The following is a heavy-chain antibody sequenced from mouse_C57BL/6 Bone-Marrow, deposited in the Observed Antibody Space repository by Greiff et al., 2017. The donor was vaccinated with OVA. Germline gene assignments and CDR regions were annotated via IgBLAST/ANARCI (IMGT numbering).Heavy chain of an antibody. CDR1: GYTFTDYN. Sequence: EVKLQESGPELVKPGASVKIPCKASGYTFTDYNMDWVKQSHGKSLEWIGDINPNNGGTIYNQKFKGKATLTVDKSSSTAYMELRSLTSEDTAVYYCARLGITTVVATDYAMDYWGQGTSVTVSS. D-gene: IGHD1-1*01. CDR3: ARLGITTVVATDYAMDY. CDR2: INPNNGGT. J-gene: IGHJ4*01. V-gene: IGHV1-18*01.